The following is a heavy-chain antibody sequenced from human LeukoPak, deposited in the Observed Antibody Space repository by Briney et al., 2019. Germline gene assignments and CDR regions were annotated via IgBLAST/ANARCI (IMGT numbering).Heavy chain of an antibody. CDR1: GGTFSSYA. Sequence: EASVKVSCKASGGTFSSYAISWVRQAPGQGLEWMGGIIPIFGTANYAQKFQGRVTITADESTSTAYMELSSLRSEDTAVYYCARVPSHCSSTSCYYYYYYYMDVWGKGTTVTVSS. CDR3: ARVPSHCSSTSCYYYYYYYMDV. J-gene: IGHJ6*03. V-gene: IGHV1-69*13. CDR2: IIPIFGTA. D-gene: IGHD2-2*01.